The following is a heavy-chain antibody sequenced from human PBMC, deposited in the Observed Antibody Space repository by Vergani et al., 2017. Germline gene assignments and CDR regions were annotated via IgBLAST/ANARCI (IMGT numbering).Heavy chain of an antibody. D-gene: IGHD6-13*01. CDR1: GFTFSSYG. CDR3: ARDPIAAAGKGPFDD. Sequence: QVQLVESGGGVVQPGRSLRLSCAASGFTFSSYGMHWVRQAPGKGLEWVAVIWYDGSNNYYADSVKGRFTISRDNSKNTLYLQMNSLRAEDTAVYYCARDPIAAAGKGPFDDWGQGTLVTVSS. CDR2: IWYDGSNN. V-gene: IGHV3-33*01. J-gene: IGHJ4*02.